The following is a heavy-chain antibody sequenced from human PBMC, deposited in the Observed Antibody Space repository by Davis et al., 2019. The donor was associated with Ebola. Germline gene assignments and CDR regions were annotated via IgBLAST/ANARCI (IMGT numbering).Heavy chain of an antibody. CDR3: ARAGVNSYDSSGYYYDY. CDR1: GFTFTRYS. CDR2: ISSSSSTI. D-gene: IGHD3-22*01. J-gene: IGHJ4*02. V-gene: IGHV3-48*02. Sequence: GESLKISCAASGFTFTRYSMTWVRQAPGKGLEWVSYISSSSSTIYYADSVKGRFTISRDNAKNSLYLQMNSLRDEDTAVYFCARAGVNSYDSSGYYYDYWGQGTLVTVSS.